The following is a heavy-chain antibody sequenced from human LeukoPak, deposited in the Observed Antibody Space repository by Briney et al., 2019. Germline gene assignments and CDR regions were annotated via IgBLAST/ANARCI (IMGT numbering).Heavy chain of an antibody. D-gene: IGHD6-13*01. CDR3: ARGYSSSWIRY. CDR2: IYYSGST. Sequence: PSETLSLTCTVSGGSISSYYWSWIRQPPGKGLEWIGYIYYSGSTNYNPSLKSRVTISVDTSKNQFSLKLSSVTAADTAVYYCARGYSSSWIRYWGQGTLVTVSS. CDR1: GGSISSYY. J-gene: IGHJ4*02. V-gene: IGHV4-59*08.